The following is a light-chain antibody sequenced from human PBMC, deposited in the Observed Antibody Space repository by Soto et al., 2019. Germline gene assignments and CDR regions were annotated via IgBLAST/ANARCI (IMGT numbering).Light chain of an antibody. CDR1: QIIGTW. J-gene: IGKJ1*01. V-gene: IGKV1-5*01. Sequence: DIQMTQSPSTLSASVGDRVTITCPASQIIGTWLAWFQQKPGKAPKLLIYDASSLETGVPSRFSGRGSGTEFTLTVSSLQPDDLATYYCQQYDTYATFGQGTKLEI. CDR2: DAS. CDR3: QQYDTYAT.